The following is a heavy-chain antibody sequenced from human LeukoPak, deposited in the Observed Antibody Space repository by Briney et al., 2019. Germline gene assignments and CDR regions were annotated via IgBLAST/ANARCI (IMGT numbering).Heavy chain of an antibody. CDR3: VREGFYDSGSFPTFYFDY. CDR2: ISYDGSNK. Sequence: GRSLRLSCAASGFTFSNYAMHWVRQAPGKGLEWVAVISYDGSNKYYADSVKGRFTISRDNSQNTLYLQMNSLRAEDTAVYYCVREGFYDSGSFPTFYFDYWGQGTLVTVSS. V-gene: IGHV3-30-3*01. J-gene: IGHJ4*02. CDR1: GFTFSNYA. D-gene: IGHD3-10*01.